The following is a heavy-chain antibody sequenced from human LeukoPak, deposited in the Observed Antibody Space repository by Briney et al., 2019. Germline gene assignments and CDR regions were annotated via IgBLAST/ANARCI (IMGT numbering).Heavy chain of an antibody. CDR3: PRSVRGPPPGEPFDY. D-gene: IGHD3-10*01. CDR2: IYYSGST. CDR1: GGSISSYY. Sequence: SETLSLTCTVSGGSISSYYWSWIRQPPGKGLEWIGYIYYSGSTNYNPSLKSRVTISVDTSKNQFSLKLSSVTAADTAVYYCPRSVRGPPPGEPFDYWGHRTLVTDYS. V-gene: IGHV4-59*01. J-gene: IGHJ4*01.